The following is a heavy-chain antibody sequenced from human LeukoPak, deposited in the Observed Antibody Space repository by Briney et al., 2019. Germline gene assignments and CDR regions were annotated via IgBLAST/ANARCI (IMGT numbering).Heavy chain of an antibody. CDR2: ISDSSGYK. Sequence: GGSLRLSCAASGFTFSDYYTSWIRQTPGKGLEWVSYISDSSGYKNYADSLKGRFTISRDNAKNSVYLQMNSLSAEDTAVYYCARQGLYDSSDFWTFQHWGQGTLVTVSS. CDR3: ARQGLYDSSDFWTFQH. V-gene: IGHV3-11*06. J-gene: IGHJ1*01. D-gene: IGHD3/OR15-3a*01. CDR1: GFTFSDYY.